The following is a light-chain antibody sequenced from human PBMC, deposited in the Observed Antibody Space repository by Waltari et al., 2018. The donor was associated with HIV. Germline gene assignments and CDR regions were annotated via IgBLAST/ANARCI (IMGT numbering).Light chain of an antibody. CDR3: SSYAGSKNLV. J-gene: IGLJ3*02. V-gene: IGLV2-8*01. CDR2: EVT. Sequence: ALTQPPPASGSPAQPVTTSSSGTTSDVGGYYYVSWYQQYPGKAPALIIYEVTQRPSGVPDRFSGAKSGNTASLTVSGLQADDEADYYCSSYAGSKNLVLGGGTKLTVL. CDR1: TSDVGGYYY.